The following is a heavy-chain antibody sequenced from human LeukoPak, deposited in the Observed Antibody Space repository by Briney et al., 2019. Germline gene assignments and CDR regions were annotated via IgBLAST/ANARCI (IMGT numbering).Heavy chain of an antibody. CDR1: GFTFSSYG. Sequence: QPGGSLRLSCAASGFTFSSYGMHWVRQAPGKGLEWVAVISYDGSNKYYADSVKGRFTISRDNSKNTLYLQMNSLRAEDTAVYYCAKDYGERRRLSDWFDPWGQGTLVTVSS. J-gene: IGHJ5*02. V-gene: IGHV3-30*18. CDR2: ISYDGSNK. D-gene: IGHD4-17*01. CDR3: AKDYGERRRLSDWFDP.